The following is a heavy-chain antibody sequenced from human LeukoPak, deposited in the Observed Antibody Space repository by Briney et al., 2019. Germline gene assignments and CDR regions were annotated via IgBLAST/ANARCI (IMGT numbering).Heavy chain of an antibody. CDR1: GFTFYTYA. J-gene: IGHJ4*02. CDR2: LDAGGGNT. Sequence: GGSLRLSCAASGFTFYTYAMTWVRQAPGKGLEWVSALDAGGGNTYYADSVKGWFTISRDNSKNTVYLQMNSLSAEDTAVYYCAKDEGYDPIYYLESWGQGTLVTVSS. V-gene: IGHV3-23*01. CDR3: AKDEGYDPIYYLES. D-gene: IGHD5-12*01.